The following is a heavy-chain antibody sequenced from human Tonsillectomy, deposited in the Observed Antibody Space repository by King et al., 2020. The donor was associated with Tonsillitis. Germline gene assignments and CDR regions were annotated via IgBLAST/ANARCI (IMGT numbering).Heavy chain of an antibody. CDR1: GFTFSSYT. CDR3: AKGTEVRGVLGY. CDR2: VYGGGSTT. J-gene: IGHJ4*02. Sequence: VQLVESGGGLIEPGGSLRLSCAAFGFTFSSYTMTWVRQAPGKGLEWVSVVYGGGSTTYYADSVKGRFTISRDNSKNTVSLQMNSLRAEDTAIYYCAKGTEVRGVLGYWGQGTLVTVSS. V-gene: IGHV3-23*03. D-gene: IGHD3-10*01.